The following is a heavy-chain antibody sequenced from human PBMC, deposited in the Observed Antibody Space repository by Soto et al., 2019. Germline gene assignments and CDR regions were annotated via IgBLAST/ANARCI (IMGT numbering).Heavy chain of an antibody. CDR1: GYTFTSYY. V-gene: IGHV1-46*03. J-gene: IGHJ6*03. CDR3: ARGAGGDYEYYYYYMDV. D-gene: IGHD4-17*01. Sequence: ASVKLSCKASGYTFTSYYMHWVRQAPGQGLEWMGIINPSGGSTSYAQKFQGRVSMTRDTSTSTVYMELSSLRSEDTAVYYCARGAGGDYEYYYYYMDVWGKGTTVTVSS. CDR2: INPSGGST.